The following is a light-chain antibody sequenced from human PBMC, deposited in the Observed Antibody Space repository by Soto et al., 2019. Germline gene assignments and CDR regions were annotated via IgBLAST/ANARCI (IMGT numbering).Light chain of an antibody. J-gene: IGKJ1*01. V-gene: IGKV3-15*01. Sequence: EIRMTQSPSTLSVSPGEGATLSCRASRRTSSYLPWSQPPPDQAPTLLIYVAFSRATGIPVRFSGSGSGTEFTLTISSLQSEDFAVYYCQQNKDWPGTFGQGTKVDI. CDR2: VAF. CDR1: RRTSSY. CDR3: QQNKDWPGT.